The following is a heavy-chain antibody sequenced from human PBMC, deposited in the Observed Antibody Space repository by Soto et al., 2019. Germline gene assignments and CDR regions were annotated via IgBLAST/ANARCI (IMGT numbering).Heavy chain of an antibody. V-gene: IGHV3-74*01. CDR3: ARDRWYSKEF. CDR1: GFTFSPFW. Sequence: PGGSLRLSCAASGFTFSPFWMHWVRQAPGKGLVWVSHVNHDGTITTYADSVKGRFTISRDNAKNTVYLQMTSLRAEDTAVYYCARDRWYSKEFWGQGILVTVSS. CDR2: VNHDGTIT. J-gene: IGHJ4*02. D-gene: IGHD6-13*01.